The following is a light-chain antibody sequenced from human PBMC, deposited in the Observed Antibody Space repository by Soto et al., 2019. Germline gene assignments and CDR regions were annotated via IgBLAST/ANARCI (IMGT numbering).Light chain of an antibody. CDR3: QQYNSYS. CDR2: GAS. CDR1: QSVSSN. J-gene: IGKJ1*01. Sequence: EIVMTQSPATLSVSPGERATLSCRASQSVSSNLAWYQQKPGQAPRLLIYGASTRATGIPARFSGSGSGTEFTLAISSLQSDDFATYYCQQYNSYSFGQGTKVDI. V-gene: IGKV3-15*01.